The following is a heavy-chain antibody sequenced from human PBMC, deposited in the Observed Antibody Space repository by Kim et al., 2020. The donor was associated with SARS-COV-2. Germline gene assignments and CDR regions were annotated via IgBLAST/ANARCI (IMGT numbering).Heavy chain of an antibody. CDR2: INHSGST. V-gene: IGHV4-34*01. CDR3: ARGWLGIAVAGTFFDY. J-gene: IGHJ4*02. D-gene: IGHD6-19*01. CDR1: GGSFSGYY. Sequence: SETLSLTCAVYGGSFSGYYWSWIRQPPGKGLEWIGEINHSGSTNYNPSLKSRVTISVDTSKNQFSLKLSSVTAADTAVYYCARGWLGIAVAGTFFDYWGQGTLVTVSS.